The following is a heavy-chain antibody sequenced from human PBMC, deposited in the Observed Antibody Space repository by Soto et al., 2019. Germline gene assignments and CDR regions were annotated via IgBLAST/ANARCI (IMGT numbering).Heavy chain of an antibody. Sequence: SETLSLTCTVSGGSISSYYWSWIRQPPGKGLEWIGYIYYSGSTNYNPSLKSRVTISVDTSKNQFSLKLSSVTAADTAVYYCARAEVAIVAMECNFASWGQGPRGTVPQ. D-gene: IGHD5-12*01. CDR3: ARAEVAIVAMECNFAS. J-gene: IGHJ4*02. CDR2: IYYSGST. CDR1: GGSISSYY. V-gene: IGHV4-59*01.